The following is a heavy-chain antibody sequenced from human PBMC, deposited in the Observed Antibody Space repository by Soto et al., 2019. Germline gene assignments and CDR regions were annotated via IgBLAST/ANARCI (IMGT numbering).Heavy chain of an antibody. CDR3: ARPGIAVADHLPGILRFDS. J-gene: IGHJ4*02. V-gene: IGHV1-69*01. Sequence: QVQLVQSGAEVKKPGSSVKVSCKASGGTFSSYAISWVRQAPGQGLEWMGGIIPIFGTANYAQKFQGRVTITADEASCTAYMELSSLRSEDTAVYYCARPGIAVADHLPGILRFDSWGKATLVTVSS. CDR1: GGTFSSYA. CDR2: IIPIFGTA. D-gene: IGHD6-19*01.